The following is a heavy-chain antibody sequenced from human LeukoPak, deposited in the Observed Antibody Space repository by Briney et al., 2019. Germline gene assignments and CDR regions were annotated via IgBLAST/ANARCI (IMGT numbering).Heavy chain of an antibody. CDR3: ARRGYCSGGSCYSNAFDI. CDR2: IYPGDSDT. D-gene: IGHD2-15*01. V-gene: IGHV5-51*01. J-gene: IGHJ3*02. CDR1: GYSFTSYW. Sequence: GESLQISCKGSGYSFTSYWIGWVRPMPGKGLEWMGIIYPGDSDTRYSPSFQGQVTISADKSISTAYLQWSSLKASDTAMYYCARRGYCSGGSCYSNAFDIWGQGTMVTVSS.